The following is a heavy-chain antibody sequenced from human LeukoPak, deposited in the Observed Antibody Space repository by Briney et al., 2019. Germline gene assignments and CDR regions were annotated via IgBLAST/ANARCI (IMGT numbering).Heavy chain of an antibody. CDR3: ARGPIAAADPAFDY. D-gene: IGHD6-13*01. V-gene: IGHV4-61*02. CDR2: IYTSGST. CDR1: GGSISSGSYY. J-gene: IGHJ4*02. Sequence: SETLSLTCTVSGGSISSGSYYWSWIRQPAGKGLEWIGRIYTSGSTNYNPSLKSRVTISVDTSKNQFSLKLSSVTAADTAVYYCARGPIAAADPAFDYWGQGTLVAVSS.